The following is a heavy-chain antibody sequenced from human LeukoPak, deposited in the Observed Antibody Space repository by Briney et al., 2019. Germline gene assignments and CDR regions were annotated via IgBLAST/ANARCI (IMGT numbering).Heavy chain of an antibody. V-gene: IGHV4-39*01. CDR2: IYYSESN. Sequence: SETLSLTCTVSGGSFSSSGYYWVWLRQPPGKGLEWIGSIYYSESNYNTPSLKSRVTVSVDTSRNQISLKLSSVTAADTAVYYCAAAMVLNWFDPWGQGTPVTVSS. J-gene: IGHJ5*02. CDR3: AAAMVLNWFDP. D-gene: IGHD5-18*01. CDR1: GGSFSSSGYY.